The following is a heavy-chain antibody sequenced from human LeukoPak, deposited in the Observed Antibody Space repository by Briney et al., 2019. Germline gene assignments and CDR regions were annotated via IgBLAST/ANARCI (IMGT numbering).Heavy chain of an antibody. V-gene: IGHV4-30-2*01. CDR3: ARDRYKSGSWFDP. CDR1: GGSLSSGGYY. D-gene: IGHD1-14*01. CDR2: IYHSGST. J-gene: IGHJ5*02. Sequence: SQTLSLTCTVSGGSLSSGGYYWSWIRQPPGKGLEWIGYIYHSGSTYYNPSLKSRVTISVDRSKNQFSLKLSSVTAADTAVYYCARDRYKSGSWFDPWGQGTLVTVSS.